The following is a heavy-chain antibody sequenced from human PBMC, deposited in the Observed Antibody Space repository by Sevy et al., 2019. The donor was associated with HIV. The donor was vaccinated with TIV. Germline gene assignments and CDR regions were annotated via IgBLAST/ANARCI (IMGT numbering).Heavy chain of an antibody. D-gene: IGHD2-2*03. J-gene: IGHJ6*03. Sequence: GGSLRLSCAASGFTFSSYGMHWVRQAPGKGLEWVVFIRYDGSNKYYADSVKGRFTISRDNSKNTLYLQMNSLRAEDTAVYYCAKDGYCSSTSCYLAGLNYYYYYMDVWGKGTTVTVSS. CDR1: GFTFSSYG. CDR2: IRYDGSNK. V-gene: IGHV3-30*02. CDR3: AKDGYCSSTSCYLAGLNYYYYYMDV.